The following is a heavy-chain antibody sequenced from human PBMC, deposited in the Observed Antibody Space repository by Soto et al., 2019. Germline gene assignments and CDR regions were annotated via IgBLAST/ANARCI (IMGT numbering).Heavy chain of an antibody. Sequence: QVQLQESGPGLVEPSGTLSLTCAVSSGSISSSNWWTWVRQSPGKGLEWIGEVYHSGAINYNPSFASRVTLPLDKSNSQSSLRLHSVPAAAPAVYDSARDSVVADASTRPRDHAFDIWGQGTMVTVSS. V-gene: IGHV4-4*02. CDR3: ARDSVVADASTRPRDHAFDI. D-gene: IGHD2-15*01. CDR1: SGSISSSNW. CDR2: VYHSGAI. J-gene: IGHJ3*02.